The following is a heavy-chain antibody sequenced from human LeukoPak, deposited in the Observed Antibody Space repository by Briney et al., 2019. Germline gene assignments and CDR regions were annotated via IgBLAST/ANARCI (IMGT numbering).Heavy chain of an antibody. J-gene: IGHJ4*02. Sequence: GGSLRLSCAASGFTFSNAWMSWVRQAPGKGLEWVGRIKSKTDGGTTDYAAPVKGRFTISRDDSKNTLYLQMNSLKTEDTAVYYCTAEWELLGGFDYWGQGTLVTVSS. CDR1: GFTFSNAW. CDR3: TAEWELLGGFDY. V-gene: IGHV3-15*01. D-gene: IGHD1-26*01. CDR2: IKSKTDGGTT.